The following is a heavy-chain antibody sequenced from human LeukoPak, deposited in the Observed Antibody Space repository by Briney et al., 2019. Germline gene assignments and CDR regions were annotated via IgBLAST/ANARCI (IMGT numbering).Heavy chain of an antibody. D-gene: IGHD3-22*01. Sequence: GGSLRLSCAASGFTFNTYTMNWVRQAPGKGLEWVSSISPGATYTSYADSVKGRFTISRDNSKNTLYLQMNSLRAEDTAVYYCAKPVTYYYDSGAFDIWGQGTMVTVSS. CDR1: GFTFNTYT. CDR3: AKPVTYYYDSGAFDI. CDR2: ISPGATYT. V-gene: IGHV3-23*01. J-gene: IGHJ3*02.